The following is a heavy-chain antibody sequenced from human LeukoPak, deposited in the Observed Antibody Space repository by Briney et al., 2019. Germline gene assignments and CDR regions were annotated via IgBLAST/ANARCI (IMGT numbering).Heavy chain of an antibody. Sequence: PSETLSLTCTVSGGSISSGDYYWSWIRQPPGKGLEWIGCIYYSGSTYYNPSLKSRVTISVDTSKNQFSLKLSSVTAADTAVYYCAREADIVATAEAFDIWGQGTMVTVSS. D-gene: IGHD5-12*01. CDR1: GGSISSGDYY. V-gene: IGHV4-30-4*01. CDR3: AREADIVATAEAFDI. J-gene: IGHJ3*02. CDR2: IYYSGST.